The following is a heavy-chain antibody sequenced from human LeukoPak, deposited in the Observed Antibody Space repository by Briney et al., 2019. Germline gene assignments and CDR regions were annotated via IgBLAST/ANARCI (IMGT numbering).Heavy chain of an antibody. Sequence: GGSLRLSCAASGSTFSSYAMSWVRQAPGKGLEWVSAISGSGGSTYYADSVKGRFTISRDNSKNTLYLQMNSLRAEDTAVYYCAKDFNPFSGSYWVDYWGQGTLVTVSS. J-gene: IGHJ4*02. CDR2: ISGSGGST. D-gene: IGHD1-26*01. CDR3: AKDFNPFSGSYWVDY. CDR1: GSTFSSYA. V-gene: IGHV3-23*01.